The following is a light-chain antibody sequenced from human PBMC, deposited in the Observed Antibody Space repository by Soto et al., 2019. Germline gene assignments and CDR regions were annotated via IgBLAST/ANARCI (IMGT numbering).Light chain of an antibody. V-gene: IGLV2-18*01. CDR1: SSDVGSYNR. J-gene: IGLJ1*01. CDR3: ALYTSSSTYV. Sequence: QSVLTQPPSVSGSPGQSVTISCTANSSDVGSYNRVSWYQQPPGTAPKLMIYEVTNRPSGVPDRFSGSKSGNTASLTISGLQAEDEADYYCALYTSSSTYVFGNGTKVTVL. CDR2: EVT.